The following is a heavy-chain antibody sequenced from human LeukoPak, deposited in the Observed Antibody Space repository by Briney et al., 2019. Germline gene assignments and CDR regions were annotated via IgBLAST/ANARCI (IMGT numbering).Heavy chain of an antibody. CDR1: GGTFSSYA. CDR2: IIPIFGTA. Sequence: EASVKVSCKASGGTFSSYAISWVRQAPGQGLEWMGGIIPIFGTANYAQKFQGRVTTTADKSTSTAYMELSSLRSEDTAVYYCARGPDIVVVPAAHAGGDYYYGMDVWGKGTTVTVSS. J-gene: IGHJ6*04. CDR3: ARGPDIVVVPAAHAGGDYYYGMDV. D-gene: IGHD2-2*01. V-gene: IGHV1-69*06.